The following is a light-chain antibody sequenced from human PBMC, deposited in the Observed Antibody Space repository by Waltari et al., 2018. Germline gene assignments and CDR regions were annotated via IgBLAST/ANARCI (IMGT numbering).Light chain of an antibody. V-gene: IGKV4-1*01. J-gene: IGKJ2*01. CDR2: WAS. CDR3: QQYYSIPYT. CDR1: QSVFYSSNNKNY. Sequence: DIVMTQSPDSLAVSLGERATVNCKSSQSVFYSSNNKNYLAWYQQKPRQPPKLLIYWASARESVVPDRFSGSGSVTDFTLTISSLQAEDVAVYYCQQYYSIPYTFGQGTKLEIK.